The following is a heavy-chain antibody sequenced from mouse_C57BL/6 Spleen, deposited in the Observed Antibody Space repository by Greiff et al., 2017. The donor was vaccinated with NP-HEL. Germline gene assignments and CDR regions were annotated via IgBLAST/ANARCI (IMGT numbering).Heavy chain of an antibody. D-gene: IGHD1-1*01. V-gene: IGHV5-17*01. Sequence: EVQLVESGGGLVKPGGSLKLSCAASGFTFSDYGMHWVRQAPEKGLEWVAYISSGSSTIYYADTVKGRFPISRDNAKMTLFLQLTSLRSEDTAMYYGAREGDYYGSSSYYYAMDYWGQGTSVTVSS. CDR2: ISSGSSTI. CDR1: GFTFSDYG. CDR3: AREGDYYGSSSYYYAMDY. J-gene: IGHJ4*01.